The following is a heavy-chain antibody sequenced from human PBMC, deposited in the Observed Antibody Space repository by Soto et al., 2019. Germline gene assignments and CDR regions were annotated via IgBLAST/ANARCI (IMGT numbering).Heavy chain of an antibody. CDR3: ARDSVYCSGGSCYPFDY. Sequence: QGRLVQSGAEVKKPGASVKVSCKASGYTFSTYGVSWVRQAPGQRLERMGWISAYNGNTNYAQKLQGRVTMTTDTSTSTAYMELRSLRSDDTAVYYCARDSVYCSGGSCYPFDYWGQGTLVTVSS. V-gene: IGHV1-18*01. J-gene: IGHJ4*02. CDR1: GYTFSTYG. D-gene: IGHD2-15*01. CDR2: ISAYNGNT.